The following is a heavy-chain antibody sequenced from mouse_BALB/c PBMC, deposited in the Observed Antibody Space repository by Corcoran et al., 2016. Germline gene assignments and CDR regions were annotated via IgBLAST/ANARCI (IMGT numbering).Heavy chain of an antibody. CDR1: GFNIKDTY. Sequence: EVQLQHSGAELVKPGASVKLSCTASGFNIKDTYMHWVKQRPEQGLEWIGRIDPANGNTKYDPKFQGKATITADTSSNTAYLQLSSLTSEDTAVYYCARWDWYLDVWGAGTTVTVSS. CDR2: IDPANGNT. CDR3: ARWDWYLDV. J-gene: IGHJ1*01. V-gene: IGHV14-3*02.